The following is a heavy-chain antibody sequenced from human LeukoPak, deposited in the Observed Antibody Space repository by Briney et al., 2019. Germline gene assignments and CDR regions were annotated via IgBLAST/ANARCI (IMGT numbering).Heavy chain of an antibody. CDR2: IYYSGST. Sequence: SETLSLTCTVSGGSISSYYWSWIRQPPGKGLEWIGYIYYSGSTNYNPSLKSRVTISVDTSKNQFSLKLSSVTAADTAVYYCAREAVAGTSFDYGGQGTLVTVSS. CDR3: AREAVAGTSFDY. D-gene: IGHD6-19*01. V-gene: IGHV4-59*01. J-gene: IGHJ4*02. CDR1: GGSISSYY.